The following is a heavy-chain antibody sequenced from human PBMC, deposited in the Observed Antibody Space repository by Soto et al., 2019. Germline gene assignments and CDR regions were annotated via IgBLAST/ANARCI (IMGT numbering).Heavy chain of an antibody. Sequence: EVQLLESGGGLVQPGGSLRLSCAASGFTFSSNAMNWVRQAPGKGLEWVSVIRGTGGRIYYADSVKGRFTISRDNSKNTLYLEMNSLRVEDTAGYYCAKSLNINWKNWFDPWGQGTLVTVSS. J-gene: IGHJ5*02. D-gene: IGHD1-1*01. V-gene: IGHV3-23*01. CDR3: AKSLNINWKNWFDP. CDR2: IRGTGGRI. CDR1: GFTFSSNA.